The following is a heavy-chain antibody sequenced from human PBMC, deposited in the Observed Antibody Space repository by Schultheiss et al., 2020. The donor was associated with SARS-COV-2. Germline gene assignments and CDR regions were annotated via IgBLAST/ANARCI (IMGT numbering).Heavy chain of an antibody. J-gene: IGHJ4*02. CDR2: IYYSGST. V-gene: IGHV4-30-4*07. D-gene: IGHD6-19*01. CDR1: GGSISSGGYS. CDR3: ARVRADSSGWYDY. Sequence: SETLSLTCAVSGGSISSGGYSWSWIRQPPGKGLEWIGYIYYSGSTYYNPSLKSRVTISVDTSKNQFSLKLSSVTAADTAVYYCARVRADSSGWYDYWGQGTLVTVSS.